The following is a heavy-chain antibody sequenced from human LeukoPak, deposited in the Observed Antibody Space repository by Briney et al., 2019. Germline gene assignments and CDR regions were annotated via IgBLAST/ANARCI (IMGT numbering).Heavy chain of an antibody. CDR2: ISGSGGST. CDR1: GFTFSSYA. D-gene: IGHD3-10*01. V-gene: IGHV3-23*01. Sequence: PGGSLRLSCAASGFTFSSYAMSWVRQAPGKGLEWVSAISGSGGSTYYADSVKGRFTISRDNSKNTLYLQLNSLRGEDTALYYCARHYYGSGNWAPGDVWGQGTTVTVSS. CDR3: ARHYYGSGNWAPGDV. J-gene: IGHJ6*02.